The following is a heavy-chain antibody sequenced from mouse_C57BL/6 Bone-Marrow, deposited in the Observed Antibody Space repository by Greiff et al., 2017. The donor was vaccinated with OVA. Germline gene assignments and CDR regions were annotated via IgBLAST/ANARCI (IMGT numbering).Heavy chain of an antibody. CDR3: ARQLRLPYYFDY. CDR2: IHPNSGST. V-gene: IGHV1-64*01. Sequence: QVQLQQPGAELVKPGASVKLSCKASGYTFTSYWMHWVKQRPGQGLEWIGMIHPNSGSTNYNEKFKSKATLTVDKSSSTAYMQLSSLTSEDSAVYYCARQLRLPYYFDYWGQGTTLTVSS. CDR1: GYTFTSYW. D-gene: IGHD3-2*02. J-gene: IGHJ2*01.